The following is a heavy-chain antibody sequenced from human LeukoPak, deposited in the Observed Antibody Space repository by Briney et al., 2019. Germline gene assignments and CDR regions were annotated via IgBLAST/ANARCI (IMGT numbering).Heavy chain of an antibody. J-gene: IGHJ6*03. CDR3: ARVLGVGYYYYMDV. Sequence: SETLSLTCTVSGGSISSYYWSWIRQPPGKGLEWSGYIYYSGSTNYNPSLKSRVTISVDTSKNQFSLKLSSVTAADTAVYYCARVLGVGYYYYMDVWGKGTTVTVSS. V-gene: IGHV4-59*01. CDR2: IYYSGST. CDR1: GGSISSYY. D-gene: IGHD7-27*01.